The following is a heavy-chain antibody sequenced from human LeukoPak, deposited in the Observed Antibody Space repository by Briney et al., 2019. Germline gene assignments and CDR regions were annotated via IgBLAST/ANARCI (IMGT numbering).Heavy chain of an antibody. CDR2: SSAYNGNT. V-gene: IGHV1-18*01. CDR3: ARGPIIDIVIVPAADDYYYMDV. J-gene: IGHJ6*03. Sequence: GAPVKVSCKASGYTLRSYGITWVRQAPGQGLEWMGWSSAYNGNTKYPQKLQGRVTMTTDTSTSTAYMELRSLRSDDTAVYYCARGPIIDIVIVPAADDYYYMDVWGKGTTVTVSS. CDR1: GYTLRSYG. D-gene: IGHD2-2*01.